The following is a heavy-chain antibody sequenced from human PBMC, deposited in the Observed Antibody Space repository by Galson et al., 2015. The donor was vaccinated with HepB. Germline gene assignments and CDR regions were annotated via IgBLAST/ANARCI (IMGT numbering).Heavy chain of an antibody. CDR3: ARDKEYSQTMVQAI. CDR1: GYTFGTYY. V-gene: IGHV1-46*01. CDR2: IKPSDGSA. D-gene: IGHD4/OR15-4a*01. Sequence: SVKVSCKASGYTFGTYYMHWVRQAPGQGLEWMGIIKPSDGSARYIEKFQGRVTMTRDTSTRTVYMELRSLSSEDTAVYYCARDKEYSQTMVQAIWGQGTLVTVSS. J-gene: IGHJ1*01.